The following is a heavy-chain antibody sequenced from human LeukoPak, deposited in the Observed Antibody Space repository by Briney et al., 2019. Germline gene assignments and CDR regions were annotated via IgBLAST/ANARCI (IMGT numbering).Heavy chain of an antibody. CDR1: GFTVSSNY. CDR2: ISGSGGST. V-gene: IGHV3-23*01. D-gene: IGHD3-10*01. Sequence: GGSLRLSCAASGFTVSSNYMSWVRQAPGKGLEWVSAISGSGGSTYYADSVKGRFTISRDNSKNTLYLQMNSLGAEDTAVYYCAKFGSWYYSPYYFDYWGQGTLVTVSS. J-gene: IGHJ4*02. CDR3: AKFGSWYYSPYYFDY.